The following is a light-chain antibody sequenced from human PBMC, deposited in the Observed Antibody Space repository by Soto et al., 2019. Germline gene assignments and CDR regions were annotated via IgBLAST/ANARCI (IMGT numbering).Light chain of an antibody. J-gene: IGKJ4*01. CDR3: QQANSFPLT. V-gene: IGKV1-12*01. CDR1: QGISSW. Sequence: DIQMTQSPSSVSASVGDRATITCRASQGISSWLAWHQQKPGKAPKLLIYAASSLQSGVPSRFSGSGSGTDFTLTISSLQPEDFATYYCQQANSFPLTFGGGTKVDI. CDR2: AAS.